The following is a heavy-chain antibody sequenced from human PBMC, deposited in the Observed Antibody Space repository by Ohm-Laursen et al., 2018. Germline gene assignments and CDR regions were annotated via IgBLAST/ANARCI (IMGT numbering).Heavy chain of an antibody. CDR3: ARDHVHDSSGYYYHWFDP. J-gene: IGHJ5*02. CDR2: IYYSGST. Sequence: PGTLSLTCTVSGGSISSYYWSWIRQHPGKGLEWIGYIYYSGSTYYNPSLKSRVTISVDTSKNQFSLKLSSVTAADTAVHYCARDHVHDSSGYYYHWFDPWGQGTLVTVSS. CDR1: GGSISSYY. V-gene: IGHV4-59*06. D-gene: IGHD3-22*01.